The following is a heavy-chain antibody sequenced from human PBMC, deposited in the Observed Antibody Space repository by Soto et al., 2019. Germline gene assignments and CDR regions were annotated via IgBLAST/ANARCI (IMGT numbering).Heavy chain of an antibody. Sequence: QVQLVESGGGVVQPGRSLRLSCAASGFTFSHHGMHWVRQAPGKGLEWLTVVSSDGSITYDADSVRGRFAISRDNSKNTLYLHMNSLRTEDTAVYYCAKESDYYSNSKWSFDSWGQGILVNVSS. CDR3: AKESDYYSNSKWSFDS. J-gene: IGHJ4*02. CDR2: VSSDGSIT. D-gene: IGHD2-21*01. CDR1: GFTFSHHG. V-gene: IGHV3-30*18.